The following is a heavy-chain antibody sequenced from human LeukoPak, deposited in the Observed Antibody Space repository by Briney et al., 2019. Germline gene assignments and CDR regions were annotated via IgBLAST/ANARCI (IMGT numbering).Heavy chain of an antibody. CDR3: VRGCDYGDRLDYFDN. V-gene: IGHV3-7*01. J-gene: IGHJ4*02. CDR1: GFTFRRHW. Sequence: GGSLRLSCAASGFTFRRHWMSWVRQAPGKGPECVAHIKEDGTEYYVDSLKGRFISSRDNAKISLYLKMNSLRDEDTAFYTCVRGCDYGDRLDYFDNWGQGTLVTVSS. CDR2: IKEDGTE. D-gene: IGHD4-17*01.